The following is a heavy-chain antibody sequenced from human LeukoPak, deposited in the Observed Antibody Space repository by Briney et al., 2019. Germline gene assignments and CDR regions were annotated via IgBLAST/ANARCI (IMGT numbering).Heavy chain of an antibody. CDR1: GFTFSSYA. CDR2: ISGSGDNT. V-gene: IGHV3-23*01. Sequence: GGSLGRSCAASGFTFSSYAMSWVRQAPGKGLEWVSGISGSGDNTYYADSVKGRFTISRDNSKNTLYVQVNSLGTEDTAAYYCAKGSYYDSSGSFYFDYWGQGTLVTVSS. CDR3: AKGSYYDSSGSFYFDY. D-gene: IGHD3-22*01. J-gene: IGHJ4*02.